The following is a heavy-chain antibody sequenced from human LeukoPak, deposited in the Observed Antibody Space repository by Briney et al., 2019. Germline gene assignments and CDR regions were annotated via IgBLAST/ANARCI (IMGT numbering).Heavy chain of an antibody. CDR1: GFTFSNAW. CDR3: TTLMVRGVITSFV. Sequence: PGGSLRLSCAASGFTFSNAWMSWVRQAPGKGLEWVGRIKRKTDGGTTDYAAPVKGRFTISRDDSKNTLYLQMNSMKTEDTAVYYCTTLMVRGVITSFVWGKGTTVTVS. J-gene: IGHJ6*03. D-gene: IGHD3-10*01. V-gene: IGHV3-15*01. CDR2: IKRKTDGGTT.